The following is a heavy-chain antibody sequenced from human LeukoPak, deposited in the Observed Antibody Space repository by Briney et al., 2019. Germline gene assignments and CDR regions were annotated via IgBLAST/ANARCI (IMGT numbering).Heavy chain of an antibody. Sequence: PSETLSLTCTVSGGSISSYYWSWIRQPPGKGLEWIGSIYHSGSTYYNPSLKSRVTISVDTSKNQFSLKLSSVTAADTAVYYCAREASYDFWSGYYGQNWFDPWGQGTLVTVSS. D-gene: IGHD3-3*01. CDR2: IYHSGST. CDR1: GGSISSYY. CDR3: AREASYDFWSGYYGQNWFDP. J-gene: IGHJ5*02. V-gene: IGHV4-38-2*02.